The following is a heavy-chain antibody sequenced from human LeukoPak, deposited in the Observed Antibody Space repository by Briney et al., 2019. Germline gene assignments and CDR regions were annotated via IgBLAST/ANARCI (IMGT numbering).Heavy chain of an antibody. Sequence: GGSLRLSCAASGFTFSSYWMSRVRQAPGKGLEWVANIKQDGSEKYYVDSVKGRFTTSRDNAKNSLYLQMNSLRAEDTAVYYCARARRGWYDDYWGQGTLVTVSS. CDR3: ARARRGWYDDY. V-gene: IGHV3-7*01. CDR2: IKQDGSEK. D-gene: IGHD6-19*01. CDR1: GFTFSSYW. J-gene: IGHJ4*02.